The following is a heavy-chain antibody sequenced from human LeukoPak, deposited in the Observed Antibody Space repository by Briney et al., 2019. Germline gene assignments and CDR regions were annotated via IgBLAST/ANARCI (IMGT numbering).Heavy chain of an antibody. J-gene: IGHJ5*02. Sequence: GASVKVSCKASGYTFTGYYMHWVRQAPGQGLEWMGRIIPILGIANYAQKFQGRVTITADKSTSTAYMELSSLRSEDTAVYYCATERASIVVVPAAMLGWFDPWGQGTLVTVSS. CDR3: ATERASIVVVPAAMLGWFDP. V-gene: IGHV1-69*02. D-gene: IGHD2-2*01. CDR2: IIPILGIA. CDR1: GYTFTGYY.